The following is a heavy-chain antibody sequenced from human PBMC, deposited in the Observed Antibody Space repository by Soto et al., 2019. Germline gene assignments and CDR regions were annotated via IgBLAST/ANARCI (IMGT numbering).Heavy chain of an antibody. CDR2: IWYDGSNK. Sequence: QVKLVESGGGVDQPGRSLRLSCAASGFTFRSHGMHWVRQAPGKGLEWVAVIWYDGSNKYYADSVKGRFTISRDNSKNTLSLQMNSLRAEDTAVYYCAREGYGGESPFDYWGQGTLVTVSS. D-gene: IGHD2-21*01. V-gene: IGHV3-33*01. CDR1: GFTFRSHG. J-gene: IGHJ4*02. CDR3: AREGYGGESPFDY.